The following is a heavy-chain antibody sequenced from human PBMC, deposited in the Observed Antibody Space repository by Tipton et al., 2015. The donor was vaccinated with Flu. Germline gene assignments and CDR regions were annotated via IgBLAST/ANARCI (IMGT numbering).Heavy chain of an antibody. CDR1: GDSIRSDYY. V-gene: IGHV4-38-2*02. CDR2: INHYGST. CDR3: ARRDFSNYVSEPKSCFDP. D-gene: IGHD4-11*01. Sequence: TLSLTCMVSGDSIRSDYYWGWIRQPPGRGLEWIASINHYGSTYHNPSLKSRVTISVDRSRNLFSLKLTSVTAADTAVYYCARRDFSNYVSEPKSCFDPWGQGTLVAVSS. J-gene: IGHJ5*02.